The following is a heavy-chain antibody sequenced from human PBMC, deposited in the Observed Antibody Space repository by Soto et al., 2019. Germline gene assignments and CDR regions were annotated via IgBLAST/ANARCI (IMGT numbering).Heavy chain of an antibody. J-gene: IGHJ4*02. CDR3: ARDLLRYFDCLLEEDY. D-gene: IGHD3-9*01. Sequence: EVQLVESGGGLVKPGGSLRLSCAASGFTFSSYSMNWVRQAPGKGLEWVSSISSSSSYIYYADSVKGRFTISRDNAKNSLYLQMNSLRAEDTAVYYCARDLLRYFDCLLEEDYGGQGTLVTVSS. CDR1: GFTFSSYS. CDR2: ISSSSSYI. V-gene: IGHV3-21*01.